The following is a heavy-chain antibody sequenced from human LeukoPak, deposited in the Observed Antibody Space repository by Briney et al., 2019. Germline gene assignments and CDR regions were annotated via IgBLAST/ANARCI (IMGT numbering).Heavy chain of an antibody. Sequence: GGSLRLSCAASGFTFSNYAVNWVRQAPGKGLEWVSTIAGSGGSTFYADSVKGRFTISRDNSMDTLYLQMSSLRAEDTAVYYCAKDRGRYYDSSGYYWGYYFDSWGQGILVTVST. D-gene: IGHD3-22*01. CDR1: GFTFSNYA. J-gene: IGHJ4*02. V-gene: IGHV3-23*01. CDR3: AKDRGRYYDSSGYYWGYYFDS. CDR2: IAGSGGST.